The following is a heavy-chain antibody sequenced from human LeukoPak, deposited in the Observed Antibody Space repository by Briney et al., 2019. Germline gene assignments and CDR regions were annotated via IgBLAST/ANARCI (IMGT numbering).Heavy chain of an antibody. V-gene: IGHV3-23*01. CDR3: ARSGSYYELVY. Sequence: QPGGSLRLSCAASGFTFSSYAMSWVHQAPGKGLEWVSAISGSGGSSYYADSVKGRFTISRDNSKNTLYLQMNSLRAEDTAVYYCARSGSYYELVYWGQGTLVTVSS. CDR2: ISGSGGSS. D-gene: IGHD1-26*01. J-gene: IGHJ4*02. CDR1: GFTFSSYA.